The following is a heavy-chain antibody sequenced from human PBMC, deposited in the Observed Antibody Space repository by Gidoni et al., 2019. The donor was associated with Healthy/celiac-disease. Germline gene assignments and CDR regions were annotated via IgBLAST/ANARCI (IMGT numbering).Heavy chain of an antibody. V-gene: IGHV4-59*01. J-gene: IGHJ2*01. CDR1: GVSISSYY. CDR3: ATYYYDSSGPTRHDLYWYFDL. D-gene: IGHD3-22*01. Sequence: QVQLQESGPGLVKPSETLSLTCTVSGVSISSYYWSWIRQPPGKGLEWIGYIYYSGSTNYNPSLKSRVTISVDTSKNQFSLKLSSVTAADTAVYYCATYYYDSSGPTRHDLYWYFDLWGRGTLVTVSS. CDR2: IYYSGST.